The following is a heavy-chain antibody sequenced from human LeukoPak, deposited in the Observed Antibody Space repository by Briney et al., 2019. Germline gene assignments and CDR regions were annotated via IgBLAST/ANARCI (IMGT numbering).Heavy chain of an antibody. CDR1: GYSFTNYW. CDR3: ARQVYGSGSYLAY. J-gene: IGHJ4*02. CDR2: IYPGDSET. Sequence: GESLKISCKGSGYSFTNYWIGWVRQMPGKGLEWMGIIYPGDSETTYSPSFQGQVTISADKSISTAYLQWSSLKASDTAMYYCARQVYGSGSYLAYWGQGTLVTVSS. V-gene: IGHV5-51*01. D-gene: IGHD3-10*01.